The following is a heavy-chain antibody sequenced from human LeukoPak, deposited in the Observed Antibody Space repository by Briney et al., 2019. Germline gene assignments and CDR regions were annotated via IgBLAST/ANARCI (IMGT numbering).Heavy chain of an antibody. J-gene: IGHJ6*03. V-gene: IGHV3-21*01. CDR3: ARDYCSSTSCYLNYYYYMDV. Sequence: GGSLRLSCAASGFTFSSYSMNWVRQAPGKGLEWVSSISSSSSYIYYADSVKGRFTISRDNAKNSLYLQMNSLRAEDTAVYYCARDYCSSTSCYLNYYYYMDVRGKGTTVTVSS. CDR2: ISSSSSYI. D-gene: IGHD2-2*01. CDR1: GFTFSSYS.